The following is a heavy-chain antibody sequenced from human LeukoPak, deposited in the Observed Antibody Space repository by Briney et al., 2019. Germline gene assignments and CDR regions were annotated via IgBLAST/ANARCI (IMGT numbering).Heavy chain of an antibody. CDR2: IYSGGST. V-gene: IGHV3-53*01. D-gene: IGHD4-11*01. CDR3: ASLLPDSVNYYYYGMDV. Sequence: GGSLRLSCAASGFTVSSNYMSWVRQAPGKGLEWVSVIYSGGSTYYADSVKGRFTISRDNSKNTLYLQMNSLRAEDTAVYYCASLLPDSVNYYYYGMDVWGQGTTVTVSS. CDR1: GFTVSSNY. J-gene: IGHJ6*02.